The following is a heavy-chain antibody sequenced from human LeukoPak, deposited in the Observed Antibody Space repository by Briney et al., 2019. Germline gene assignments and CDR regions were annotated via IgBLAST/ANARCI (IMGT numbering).Heavy chain of an antibody. Sequence: GGSLRLSCAASGFTFSSYWMSWVRQAPGKGLEWVANIKQDGSEKYYVDSVKGRFTISRDNAKNSLYLQMNSLRAEDTAVYYCARVRRYSSSWGYHFDYWGQGTLVTVSS. CDR1: GFTFSSYW. J-gene: IGHJ4*02. CDR3: ARVRRYSSSWGYHFDY. CDR2: IKQDGSEK. V-gene: IGHV3-7*01. D-gene: IGHD6-13*01.